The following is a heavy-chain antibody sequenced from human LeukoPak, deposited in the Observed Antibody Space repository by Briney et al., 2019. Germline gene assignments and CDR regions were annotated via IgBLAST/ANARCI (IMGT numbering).Heavy chain of an antibody. V-gene: IGHV3-21*01. D-gene: IGHD5-18*01. CDR3: APDVDTAMRY. Sequence: XXKGXEWVSSISSSSSYIYYADSVKGRFTISRDNAKNSLYLQMNSLRAEDTAVYYCAPDVDTAMRYWGQGTLVTVSP. J-gene: IGHJ4*02. CDR2: ISSSSSYI.